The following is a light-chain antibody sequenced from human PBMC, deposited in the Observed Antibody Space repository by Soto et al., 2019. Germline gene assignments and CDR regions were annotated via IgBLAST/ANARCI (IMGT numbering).Light chain of an antibody. CDR3: QKYNSAPWT. V-gene: IGKV1-27*01. Sequence: DIQMTQSPSSLSASVGDRVTITCRASQGISNYLAWYQQKPGKVPKLLIYAASTLQSGLPSRFSGSGSGTDFTLTISSLPPEDVATYYCQKYNSAPWTFGQGTKVEIK. CDR2: AAS. CDR1: QGISNY. J-gene: IGKJ1*01.